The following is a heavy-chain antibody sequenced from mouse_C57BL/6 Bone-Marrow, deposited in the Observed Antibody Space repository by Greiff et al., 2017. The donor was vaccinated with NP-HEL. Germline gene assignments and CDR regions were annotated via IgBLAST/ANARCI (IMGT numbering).Heavy chain of an antibody. CDR1: GFTFSDYG. D-gene: IGHD1-1*01. J-gene: IGHJ3*01. CDR2: ISSGSSTI. Sequence: DVQLVESGGGLVKPGGSLKLSCAASGFTFSDYGMHWVRQAPEQGLEWVAYISSGSSTIYYADTVKGRFTISRDNAKNTLCLQMTRLRSEDTAMYYCARSTVVAPFADWGKGTLVTVSA. V-gene: IGHV5-17*01. CDR3: ARSTVVAPFAD.